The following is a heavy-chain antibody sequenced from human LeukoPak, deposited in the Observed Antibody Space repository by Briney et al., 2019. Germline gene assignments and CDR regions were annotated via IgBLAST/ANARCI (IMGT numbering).Heavy chain of an antibody. CDR1: GFTVSSNY. CDR2: IYSGGST. Sequence: QPGGSLRLSCAASGFTVSSNYMSWVRQAPGKGLEWVSVIYSGGSTYYADSVKGRFTISRDNSKNTLYLQMNSLRAEDTAVYYCARDDILASGYFDYWGQGTLVTVSS. CDR3: ARDDILASGYFDY. D-gene: IGHD5-12*01. J-gene: IGHJ4*02. V-gene: IGHV3-66*01.